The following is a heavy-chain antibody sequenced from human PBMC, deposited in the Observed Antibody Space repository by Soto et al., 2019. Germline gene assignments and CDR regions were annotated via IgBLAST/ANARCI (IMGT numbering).Heavy chain of an antibody. V-gene: IGHV3-23*01. CDR3: AKMEGDFWSGYYMDYYYYYYMDV. CDR1: GFTFSSYA. D-gene: IGHD3-3*01. Sequence: EVQLLESGGGLVQPGGSLRLSCAASGFTFSSYAMSWVRQAPGKGLEWVSAISGSGGSTYYADSVKGRFTISRDNSKNTLYLQMNSLRAEDTAVYYCAKMEGDFWSGYYMDYYYYYYMDVWGKGTTVTVSS. CDR2: ISGSGGST. J-gene: IGHJ6*03.